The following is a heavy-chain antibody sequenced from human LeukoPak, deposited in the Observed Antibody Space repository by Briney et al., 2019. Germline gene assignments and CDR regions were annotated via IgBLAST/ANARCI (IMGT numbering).Heavy chain of an antibody. CDR1: GYTLTNYW. D-gene: IGHD1-26*01. Sequence: GESLKISCEGSGYTLTNYWIGWVRQMTGKGLEWMGVIYPGDSDTRYSPSFQGQVTISADKSISTAYLQWSSLEASDTAMYYCARRRVGATPWDAFDIWGQGTMVTVSS. CDR3: ARRRVGATPWDAFDI. CDR2: IYPGDSDT. J-gene: IGHJ3*02. V-gene: IGHV5-51*01.